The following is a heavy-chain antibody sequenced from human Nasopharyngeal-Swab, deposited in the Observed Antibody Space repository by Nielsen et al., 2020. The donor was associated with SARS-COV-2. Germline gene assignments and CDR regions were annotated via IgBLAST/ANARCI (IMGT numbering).Heavy chain of an antibody. J-gene: IGHJ4*02. CDR2: INHSGST. Sequence: SETLFLTCAVYGGSFSGYYWSWIRQPPGKGLEWIGEINHSGSTNYNPSLKSRVTISVDTSKNQFSLMLSSVTAADTAVCYCSREDTAMGEIFDYWGQGTLVTVSS. CDR1: GGSFSGYY. D-gene: IGHD5-18*01. V-gene: IGHV4-34*01. CDR3: SREDTAMGEIFDY.